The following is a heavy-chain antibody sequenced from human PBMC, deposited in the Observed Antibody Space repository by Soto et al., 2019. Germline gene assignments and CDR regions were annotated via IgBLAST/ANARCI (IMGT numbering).Heavy chain of an antibody. D-gene: IGHD6-13*01. CDR1: GFTFSTFE. CDR2: ISNSGSTI. CDR3: ARDGYSSDWYGYRFDY. V-gene: IGHV3-48*03. Sequence: EVQLVESGGGLVQPGGSLRLSCAASGFTFSTFEMNWVRQAPGKGLEWVSYISNSGSTIYYVDSVKGRFTISRDNAKNSLYLQMNSLRAEDTAVYYCARDGYSSDWYGYRFDYWGQGTLVTVSS. J-gene: IGHJ4*02.